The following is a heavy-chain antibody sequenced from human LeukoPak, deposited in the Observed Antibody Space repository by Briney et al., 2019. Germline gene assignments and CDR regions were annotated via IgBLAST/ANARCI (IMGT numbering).Heavy chain of an antibody. CDR3: ARSGGGMDDY. CDR1: GFTFSNHW. V-gene: IGHV3-74*01. J-gene: IGHJ4*02. D-gene: IGHD3-16*01. CDR2: INSDMSST. Sequence: GSLRLSCAASGFTFSNHWMHWVRQAPGKGLVWVSRINSDMSSTNYADSVKGRFTISRDNAKNSLYLQMNSLRAEDTAVYYCARSGGGMDDYWGQGTLVTVSS.